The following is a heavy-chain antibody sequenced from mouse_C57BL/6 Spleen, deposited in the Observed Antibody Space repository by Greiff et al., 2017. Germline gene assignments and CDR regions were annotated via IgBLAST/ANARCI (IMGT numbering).Heavy chain of an antibody. CDR3: TRHGNSYWYFDV. CDR2: IDPETGGT. D-gene: IGHD2-1*01. Sequence: VQLKESGAGLVRPGASVTLSCKASGYTFTDYEMHWVKQTPVHGLEWIGAIDPETGGTAYNQKFKGKAILTADKSSSTAYMELRSLTSEDSAVYYCTRHGNSYWYFDVWGTGTTVTVSS. J-gene: IGHJ1*03. V-gene: IGHV1-15*01. CDR1: GYTFTDYE.